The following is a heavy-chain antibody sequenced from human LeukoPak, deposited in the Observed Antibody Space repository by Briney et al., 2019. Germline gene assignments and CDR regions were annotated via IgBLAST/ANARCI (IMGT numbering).Heavy chain of an antibody. V-gene: IGHV3-11*01. CDR1: GFTFSDYY. CDR3: ARDVVDGGSNYFYY. CDR2: ISISGSTI. J-gene: IGHJ4*02. D-gene: IGHD2-2*01. Sequence: PGGSLRLSCAASGFTFSDYYMSWIRQAPGKGLEWVSYISISGSTIYYPDSVKGRFTISRDNAKNSLYLQMNSLRAEDTAVYYCARDVVDGGSNYFYYWGQGTLVTVSS.